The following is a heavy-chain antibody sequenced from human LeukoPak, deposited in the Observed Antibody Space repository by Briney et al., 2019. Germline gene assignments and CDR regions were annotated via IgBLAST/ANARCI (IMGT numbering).Heavy chain of an antibody. D-gene: IGHD4-23*01. CDR2: ISYDGSNK. CDR3: AREGLLRWSTLGDFDY. CDR1: GFTFSSYA. Sequence: PGRSLRLSCAASGFTFSSYAMHWVRQAPGKGLEWVAVISYDGSNKYYADSVKGRFTISRDNSKSTLYLQMNSLRAEDTAVYYCAREGLLRWSTLGDFDYWGQGTLVTVSS. J-gene: IGHJ4*02. V-gene: IGHV3-30-3*01.